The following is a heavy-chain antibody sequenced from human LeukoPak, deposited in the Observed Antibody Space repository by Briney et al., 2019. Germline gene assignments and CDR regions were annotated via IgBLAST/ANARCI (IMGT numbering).Heavy chain of an antibody. J-gene: IGHJ6*02. Sequence: PGGSLRLSCAASGFTVNSNYIHWVRQAPGKGLEWVSVIYSGGGTLYADSVKGRFTISRDISKNTVFLQMNSVRTEDTALYHCARGMVRSYYGLDVWAKGPRSSSP. CDR2: IYSGGGT. D-gene: IGHD3-10*01. V-gene: IGHV3-53*01. CDR3: ARGMVRSYYGLDV. CDR1: GFTVNSNY.